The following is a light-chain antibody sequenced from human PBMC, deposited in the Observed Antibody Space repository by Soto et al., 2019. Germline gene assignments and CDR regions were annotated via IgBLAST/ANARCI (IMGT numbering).Light chain of an antibody. CDR2: GAS. CDR1: QSISIN. Sequence: EIVMTQSPATLSVSPGERVTLSCRASQSISINLAWYQRKPGQSPRLLFPGASTRATGVPVRFSGSGSGTEFTLSISSLQSEDFAVYFCQQHNNWPQTFGQGTKVDIK. V-gene: IGKV3-15*01. CDR3: QQHNNWPQT. J-gene: IGKJ1*01.